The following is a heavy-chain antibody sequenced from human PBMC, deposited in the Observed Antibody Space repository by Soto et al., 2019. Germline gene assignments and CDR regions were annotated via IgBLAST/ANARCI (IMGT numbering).Heavy chain of an antibody. V-gene: IGHV4-34*01. CDR1: GGSFSDYY. J-gene: IGHJ4*02. CDR3: ARGGIHRSDY. Sequence: PSKTLSLTCAIYGGSFSDYYWSWIRQPPGEGLEWIGEINHSGSTNYNPSLKSRVTMSVDTSKNQFSLKLSSVTAADTAVYYCARGGIHRSDYWGQGTLVTVSS. D-gene: IGHD6-13*01. CDR2: INHSGST.